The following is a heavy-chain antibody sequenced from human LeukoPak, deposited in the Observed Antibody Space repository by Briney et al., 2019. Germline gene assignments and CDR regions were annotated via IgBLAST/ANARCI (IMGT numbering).Heavy chain of an antibody. V-gene: IGHV4-34*01. CDR3: ARESPRYDFWSGHGGIYYFDY. CDR2: INHSGST. J-gene: IGHJ4*02. D-gene: IGHD3-3*01. CDR1: GGSFSGYY. Sequence: SETLSLTCAVYGGSFSGYYWSWIRQPPGKGLEWIGEINHSGSTNYNPSLKSRVTISVGTSKNQFSLKLSSVTAADTAVYYCARESPRYDFWSGHGGIYYFDYWGQGTLVTVSS.